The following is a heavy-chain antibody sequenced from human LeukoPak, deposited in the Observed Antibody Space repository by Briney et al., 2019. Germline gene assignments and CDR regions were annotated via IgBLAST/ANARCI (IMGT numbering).Heavy chain of an antibody. CDR1: GFTFSSYG. D-gene: IGHD3-22*01. J-gene: IGHJ4*02. V-gene: IGHV3-30*18. Sequence: PGGSLRLSCAASGFTFSSYGMHWVRQAPGKGLEWVAFISYDGSNKYYADSVKGRFTISRDNSKNTLYLQMNSLRAEDTGVYYCAKGGEYYYDSSGYPLDYWGQGTLVTVSS. CDR3: AKGGEYYYDSSGYPLDY. CDR2: ISYDGSNK.